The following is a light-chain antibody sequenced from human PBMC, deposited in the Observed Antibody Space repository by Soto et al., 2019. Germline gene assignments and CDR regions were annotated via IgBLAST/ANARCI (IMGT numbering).Light chain of an antibody. J-gene: IGLJ2*01. Sequence: QSVLTQPPSASGTPGQRVTXTXXXTXXXNGSKTVNWYQLLPGTAPKLLMYSDSQRPSGVPDRFSGSKSGTSASLAISGLQSEDEADYYCATWDDSLNGVVFGGGTKLTVL. CDR2: SDS. CDR3: ATWDDSLNGVV. CDR1: XXXNGSKT. V-gene: IGLV1-44*01.